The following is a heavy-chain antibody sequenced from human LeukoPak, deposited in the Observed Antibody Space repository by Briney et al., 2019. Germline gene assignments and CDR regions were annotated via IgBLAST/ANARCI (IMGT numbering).Heavy chain of an antibody. J-gene: IGHJ4*02. Sequence: ASVKVSCKASGCTFTSYYMHWVRQAPGQGLEWMGIINPSGGSTSYAQKFQGRVTMTRDTSTSTVYMELSSLRSEDTAVYYCARGQLLSPYGDYEAPSSFGYWGQGTLVTVSS. V-gene: IGHV1-46*01. D-gene: IGHD4-17*01. CDR3: ARGQLLSPYGDYEAPSSFGY. CDR2: INPSGGST. CDR1: GCTFTSYY.